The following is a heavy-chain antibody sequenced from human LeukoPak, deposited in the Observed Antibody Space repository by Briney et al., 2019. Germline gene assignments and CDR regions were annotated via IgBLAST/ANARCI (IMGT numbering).Heavy chain of an antibody. J-gene: IGHJ6*03. Sequence: ASVKVSCKTSGYTFSNYYIHWVRQAPGQGLEWMGTINPSSGSPSYAQKFQGRVTMTRDMSTSTVYMELSSLRSEDTAVYYCARGAGATPYYYYYMDVWGKGTTVTISS. V-gene: IGHV1-46*01. D-gene: IGHD1-26*01. CDR1: GYTFSNYY. CDR3: ARGAGATPYYYYYMDV. CDR2: INPSSGSP.